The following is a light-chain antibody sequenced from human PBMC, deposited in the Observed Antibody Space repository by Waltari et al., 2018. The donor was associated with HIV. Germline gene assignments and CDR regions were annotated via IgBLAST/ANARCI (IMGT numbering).Light chain of an antibody. J-gene: IGKJ2*01. CDR1: QSDSRN. Sequence: EIAMTQSPATLSVSPGERATLSCRASQSDSRNLAWYQQQPGQAPRRLIYGASTRAAGIPARFSSSGSGREFTLTVSSLQSEDFAVYYCQLYNNWPYTFGQGTRLEIK. CDR2: GAS. CDR3: QLYNNWPYT. V-gene: IGKV3-15*01.